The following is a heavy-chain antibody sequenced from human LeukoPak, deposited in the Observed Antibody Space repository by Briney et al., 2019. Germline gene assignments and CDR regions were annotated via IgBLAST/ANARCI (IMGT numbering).Heavy chain of an antibody. CDR3: ARDHGWYYYGSGSYPPHFDY. D-gene: IGHD3-10*01. CDR1: GYTFTSYG. Sequence: ASVKVSCKVSGYTFTSYGISWVRQAPGQGLEWMGWISAYNGNTNYAQKLQGRVTMTTDTSTSTAYMELRSLRSDDTAVYYCARDHGWYYYGSGSYPPHFDYWGQGTLVTVSS. CDR2: ISAYNGNT. V-gene: IGHV1-18*01. J-gene: IGHJ4*02.